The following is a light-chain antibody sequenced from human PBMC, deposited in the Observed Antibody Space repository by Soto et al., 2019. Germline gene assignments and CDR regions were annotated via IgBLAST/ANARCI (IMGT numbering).Light chain of an antibody. Sequence: DIQMTQSPPSLSASVGDRVTITCQASQDISNSLNWYQQKPGQSPKVLIYDATRLERGVPSRFSGSGSGTEFTFIISSLQPEDSATYYCQQYGSLRATFGQGTKLEIK. CDR3: QQYGSLRAT. V-gene: IGKV1-33*01. J-gene: IGKJ2*01. CDR2: DAT. CDR1: QDISNS.